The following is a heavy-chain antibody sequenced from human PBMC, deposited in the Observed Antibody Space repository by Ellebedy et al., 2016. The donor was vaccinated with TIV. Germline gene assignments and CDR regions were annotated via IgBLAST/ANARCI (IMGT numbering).Heavy chain of an antibody. CDR1: GFTVSSTY. V-gene: IGHV3-66*04. CDR2: IYSGGNT. J-gene: IGHJ4*02. D-gene: IGHD2-21*02. CDR3: ARPADYCTGDCLLY. Sequence: GGSLRLSCAASGFTVSSTYMSWVRQAPGKGLEWVSIIYSGGNTYYADSVKGRFTISRDNSKNTLYLQMNSLRAEDTAVYYCARPADYCTGDCLLYWGQGTLVTVSS.